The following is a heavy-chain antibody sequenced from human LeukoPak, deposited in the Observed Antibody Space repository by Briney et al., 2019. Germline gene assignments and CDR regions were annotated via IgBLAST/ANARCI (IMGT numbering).Heavy chain of an antibody. CDR3: ARDRINYDYVWGSLGFDP. J-gene: IGHJ5*02. V-gene: IGHV3-30*03. CDR1: GFTFSSYG. D-gene: IGHD3-16*01. CDR2: ISYDGSNK. Sequence: GGSLRLSCAASGFTFSSYGMHWVRQAPGKGLEWVAVISYDGSNKYYADSVKGRFTISRDNSKNTLYLQMNSLRAEDTAVYYCARDRINYDYVWGSLGFDPWGQGTLVTVSS.